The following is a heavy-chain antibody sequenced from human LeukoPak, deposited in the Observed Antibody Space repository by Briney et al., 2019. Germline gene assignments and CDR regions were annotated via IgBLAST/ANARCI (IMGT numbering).Heavy chain of an antibody. D-gene: IGHD1-26*01. V-gene: IGHV1-18*01. CDR3: ARGSGSFASYYFDY. J-gene: IGHJ4*02. CDR2: ISAYNGNT. Sequence: ASVKVSCKASGYTFTNYGLNWVRQAPGQGLEWMGWISAYNGNTNYAQKLQGRVTMTTDTSTSTAYMELRSLRSDDTAVYYCARGSGSFASYYFDYWGQGTLVTVSS. CDR1: GYTFTNYG.